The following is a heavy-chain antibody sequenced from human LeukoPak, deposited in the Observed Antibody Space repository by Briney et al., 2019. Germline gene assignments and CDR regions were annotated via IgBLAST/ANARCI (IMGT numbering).Heavy chain of an antibody. D-gene: IGHD4-17*01. J-gene: IGHJ6*03. CDR3: ASADYGDPNYYYYYYMDV. V-gene: IGHV4-61*02. CDR1: GGSISSSSYY. Sequence: SETLSLTCTVSGGSISSSSYYWGWIRQPAGKGLEWIGRIYTSGSTNYNPSLKSRVTISVDTSKNQFSLKLSSVTAADTAVYYCASADYGDPNYYYYYYMDVWGKGTTVTISS. CDR2: IYTSGST.